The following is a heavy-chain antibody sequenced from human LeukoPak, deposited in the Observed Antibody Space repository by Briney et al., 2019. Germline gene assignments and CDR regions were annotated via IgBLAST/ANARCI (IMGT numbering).Heavy chain of an antibody. D-gene: IGHD6-13*01. CDR1: GYTFTGYY. J-gene: IGHJ4*02. V-gene: IGHV1-2*02. Sequence: ASVKVSCKASGYTFTGYYIHWVRQAPGQGLEWMGWITPNSGGTNFAQKFQGRVTMTRDTSISTAYMELSRLRSDDTAVYYCATDRSSSWLLFDYWGQGTLVTVSS. CDR2: ITPNSGGT. CDR3: ATDRSSSWLLFDY.